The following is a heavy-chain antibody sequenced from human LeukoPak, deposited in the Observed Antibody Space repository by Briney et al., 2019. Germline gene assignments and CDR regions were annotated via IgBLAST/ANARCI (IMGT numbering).Heavy chain of an antibody. CDR3: VADYGGNSAYDY. Sequence: SETLSLTCAVYGGSFSGYYWSWIRQPPGKGLEWIGEINHSGSTNYNPSLKSRVTISVDTSKNQFSLKLNSVTAADTAMYYCVADYGGNSAYDYWGQGTLVTVSS. V-gene: IGHV4-34*01. D-gene: IGHD4-23*01. CDR1: GGSFSGYY. CDR2: INHSGST. J-gene: IGHJ4*02.